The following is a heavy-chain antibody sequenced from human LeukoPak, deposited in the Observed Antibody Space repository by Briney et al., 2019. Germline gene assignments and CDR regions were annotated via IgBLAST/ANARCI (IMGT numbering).Heavy chain of an antibody. CDR1: GFTFSNYW. Sequence: GSLRLSCAASGFTFSNYWIHWVRQAPGKGLVWVSRINSDGSSTSYADSVMGRFTISRDNAKNTLYLQMNSLRAEDTAVYYCARIAVAGPSDYWGQGTLVTVSS. CDR2: INSDGSST. J-gene: IGHJ4*02. D-gene: IGHD6-19*01. V-gene: IGHV3-74*01. CDR3: ARIAVAGPSDY.